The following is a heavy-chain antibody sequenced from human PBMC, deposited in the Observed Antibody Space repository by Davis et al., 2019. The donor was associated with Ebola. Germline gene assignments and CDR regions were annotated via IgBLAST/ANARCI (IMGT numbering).Heavy chain of an antibody. CDR3: ARPWYSGTYYDAYDI. J-gene: IGHJ3*02. D-gene: IGHD1-26*01. CDR2: FSYGDNT. V-gene: IGHV4-39*01. CDR1: GASISSRSYY. Sequence: SETLPLTCTVSGASISSRSYYWGWIRQPPGKGLEWVGSFSYGDNTHYYNPSLRSRVTISVDTSRNQFSLKLSSATAADTAVYYCARPWYSGTYYDAYDIWGQGTMVAVSS.